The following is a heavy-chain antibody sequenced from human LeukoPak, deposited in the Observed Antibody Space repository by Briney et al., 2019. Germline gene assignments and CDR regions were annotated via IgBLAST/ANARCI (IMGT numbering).Heavy chain of an antibody. CDR1: GFTFSGYA. CDR2: ISYDGSNK. V-gene: IGHV3-30*04. J-gene: IGHJ3*02. CDR3: ARDLHAFDI. Sequence: GGSLRLSCAASGFTFSGYAMHWVRQAPGKGLEWVAVISYDGSNKYYADSVKGRFTISRDNSKNTLYLQMNSLRAEDTAVYYCARDLHAFDIWGQGTMVTVSS.